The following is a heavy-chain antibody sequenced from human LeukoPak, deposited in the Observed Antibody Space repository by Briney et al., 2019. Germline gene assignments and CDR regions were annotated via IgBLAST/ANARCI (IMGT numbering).Heavy chain of an antibody. V-gene: IGHV3-23*01. CDR1: GFSFGGYA. J-gene: IGHJ4*02. CDR2: VSGSGATP. Sequence: GGSLRLACQASGFSFGGYAMTRLGQTPGKGLEWFAGVSGSGATPSYADSVKGRFTIYRDNSKNSVSMQMNSLRPDDTAIYYCAKGDRGYNYRYFDYWGQGTLVTVSS. D-gene: IGHD5-24*01. CDR3: AKGDRGYNYRYFDY.